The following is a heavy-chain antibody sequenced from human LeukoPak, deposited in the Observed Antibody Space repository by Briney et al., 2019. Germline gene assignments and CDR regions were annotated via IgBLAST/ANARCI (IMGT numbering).Heavy chain of an antibody. J-gene: IGHJ6*02. Sequence: GGPLRLPCAASGFTFSSYEMNWVRQAPGKGLAWVSYISSSGSTIYYADSVNGRFTISRDNAKNTLYLQMNSLRAEDTAVYYCARDRITMVRGVILYYYGMDVWGQGTTVTVSS. D-gene: IGHD3-10*01. CDR2: ISSSGSTI. CDR1: GFTFSSYE. V-gene: IGHV3-48*03. CDR3: ARDRITMVRGVILYYYGMDV.